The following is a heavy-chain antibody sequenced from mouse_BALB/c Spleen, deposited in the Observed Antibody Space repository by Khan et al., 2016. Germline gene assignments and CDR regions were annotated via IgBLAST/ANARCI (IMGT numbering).Heavy chain of an antibody. Sequence: QIQLVQSGPELKKPGETVKISCKASGYTFTKYGMNWVKQAPGKGLKWMGWINTYTGEPTYADDFKGRFAFSLETSASTAYLQINNLKNEDTATYCCASGGDYGGFAYWGQGTLVTVSA. V-gene: IGHV9-3-1*01. CDR2: INTYTGEP. J-gene: IGHJ3*01. CDR1: GYTFTKYG. CDR3: ASGGDYGGFAY. D-gene: IGHD2-13*01.